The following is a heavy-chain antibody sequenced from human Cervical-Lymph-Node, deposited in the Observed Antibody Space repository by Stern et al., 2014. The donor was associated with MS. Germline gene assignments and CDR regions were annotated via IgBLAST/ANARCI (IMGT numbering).Heavy chain of an antibody. D-gene: IGHD4-17*01. CDR2: IYPGDSDT. Sequence: EVQLVESGAEVKKPGESLKISCKGSGYSFTSYWIGWVRQMPGKGLEWMGIIYPGDSDTRYSPSFQGQVTISADKSISTAYLQWSSLKASDTAMYYCARPNHLFHDYGDYGAFDIWGQGTMVTVSS. CDR3: ARPNHLFHDYGDYGAFDI. CDR1: GYSFTSYW. V-gene: IGHV5-51*01. J-gene: IGHJ3*02.